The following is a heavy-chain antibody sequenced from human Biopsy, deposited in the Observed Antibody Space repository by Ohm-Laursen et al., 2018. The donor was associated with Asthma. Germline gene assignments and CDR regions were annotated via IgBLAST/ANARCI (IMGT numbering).Heavy chain of an antibody. V-gene: IGHV3-53*01. J-gene: IGHJ4*02. CDR2: IYSGGTS. CDR3: ARGDSSNWSHYYFDY. CDR1: GFAVSRDH. Sequence: SLRLSCAASGFAVSRDHMFWVRQAPGKGLERVSVIYSGGTSHTADSVRGRFTISRDYSKNTLYLQMHSLRAEDTAVYYCARGDSSNWSHYYFDYWGQGTLVIVSS. D-gene: IGHD3-22*01.